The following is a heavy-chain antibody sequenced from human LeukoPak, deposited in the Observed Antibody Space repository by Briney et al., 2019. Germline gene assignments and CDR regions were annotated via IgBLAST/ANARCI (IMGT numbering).Heavy chain of an antibody. CDR2: INANSGGT. D-gene: IGHD3-10*01. Sequence: ASVKVSCKASGYTFTGYYLHWVRQAPGQGLEWMGRINANSGGTDYAQKFQGRDTMTRDTSTTTAYMELSSLTSDDTAVYFCAKGEISYGSGSPHFDYWAQGTLVTVSP. CDR3: AKGEISYGSGSPHFDY. J-gene: IGHJ4*02. CDR1: GYTFTGYY. V-gene: IGHV1-2*02.